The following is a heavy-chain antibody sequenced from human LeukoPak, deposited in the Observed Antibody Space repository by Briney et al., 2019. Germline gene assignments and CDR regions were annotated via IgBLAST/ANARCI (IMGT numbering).Heavy chain of an antibody. D-gene: IGHD1-14*01. CDR2: IYPGDSDT. CDR1: GSTFTSYW. CDR3: ARRFNLNNWFDP. J-gene: IGHJ5*02. V-gene: IGHV5-51*01. Sequence: GESLQISCQGSGSTFTSYWIGWVRQMPGKGLEWMGIIYPGDSDTRYSPSFQGQVTISADKSISTAYLQWSSLKASDTAMYYCARRFNLNNWFDPWGQGTLVTVSS.